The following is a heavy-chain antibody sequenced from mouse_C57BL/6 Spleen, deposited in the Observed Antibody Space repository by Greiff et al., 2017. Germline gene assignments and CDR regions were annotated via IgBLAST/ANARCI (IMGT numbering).Heavy chain of an antibody. CDR3: ARSKGAYYGSSCYAMDY. CDR2: INPSNGGT. Sequence: QVQLQQPGTELVKPGASVKLSCKASGYTFTSYWMHWVKQRPGQGLEWIGNINPSNGGTNYNEKFKSKATLTVAKSSSTAYMQLSSLTSEDSAVYYCARSKGAYYGSSCYAMDYWGQGTSVTVSS. CDR1: GYTFTSYW. V-gene: IGHV1-53*01. J-gene: IGHJ4*01. D-gene: IGHD1-1*01.